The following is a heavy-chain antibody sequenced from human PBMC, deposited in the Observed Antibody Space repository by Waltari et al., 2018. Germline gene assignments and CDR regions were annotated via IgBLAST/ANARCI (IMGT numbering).Heavy chain of an antibody. D-gene: IGHD6-13*01. J-gene: IGHJ4*02. V-gene: IGHV4-39*01. Sequence: QLQLQESGPGLLKPSGTLSLTCTVSDDSISSGDYYWGWIRQSPGKGPEWIGSVHYSGSPSYNTSLKRRVTSSVDTSKKQFSLKLSSVTAADTAVYYCARSLHIFRAAAGMFDYWGQGTLVTVSS. CDR3: ARSLHIFRAAAGMFDY. CDR1: DDSISSGDYY. CDR2: VHYSGSP.